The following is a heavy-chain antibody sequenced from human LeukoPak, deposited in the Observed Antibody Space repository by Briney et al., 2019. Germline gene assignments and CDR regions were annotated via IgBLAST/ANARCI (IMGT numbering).Heavy chain of an antibody. V-gene: IGHV1-8*01. Sequence: ASVKVSCKASGGTFSTFPINWVRQATGQGLEWMGWMNPNSGNTGYAQKFQGRVTMARNTSISTAYMELRSLRSDDTAVYYRAREPYSGSYWAGGPLDYWGQGTLVTVSS. CDR2: MNPNSGNT. CDR3: AREPYSGSYWAGGPLDY. CDR1: GGTFSTFP. D-gene: IGHD1-26*01. J-gene: IGHJ4*02.